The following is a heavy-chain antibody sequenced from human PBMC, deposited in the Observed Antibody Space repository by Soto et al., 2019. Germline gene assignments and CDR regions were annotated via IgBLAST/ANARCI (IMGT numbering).Heavy chain of an antibody. J-gene: IGHJ6*02. CDR1: GGTFSSYA. V-gene: IGHV1-69*13. Sequence: SVKVSCKASGGTFSSYAISWVRQAPGQGLEWMGGIIPIFGTANYAQKFQGRVTITADESTSTAYMELSSLRSEDTAVYYCARFTQLGRDGYNYGYYYYGMDVWGQGTTVTVSS. CDR3: ARFTQLGRDGYNYGYYYYGMDV. CDR2: IIPIFGTA. D-gene: IGHD5-12*01.